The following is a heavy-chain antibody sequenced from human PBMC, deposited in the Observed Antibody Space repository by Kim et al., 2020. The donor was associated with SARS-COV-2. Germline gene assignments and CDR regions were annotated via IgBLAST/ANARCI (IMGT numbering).Heavy chain of an antibody. Sequence: SVKVSCKASGYTFSSYAISWVRQAPGQGLEWMGGIIPIFGTANYAQKFQGRVTITADESTSTAYMELSSLRSEDTAVYYCASIVVVIALAPFQHWGQGTLVTVSS. V-gene: IGHV1-69*13. CDR2: IIPIFGTA. CDR3: ASIVVVIALAPFQH. D-gene: IGHD2-21*01. J-gene: IGHJ1*01. CDR1: GYTFSSYA.